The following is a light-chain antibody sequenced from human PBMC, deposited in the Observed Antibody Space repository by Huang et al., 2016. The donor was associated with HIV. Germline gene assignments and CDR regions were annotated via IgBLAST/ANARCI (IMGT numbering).Light chain of an antibody. CDR3: QQYASSFT. CDR1: QSVTSNY. CDR2: GAS. V-gene: IGKV3-20*01. J-gene: IGKJ3*01. Sequence: EIVLTQSPGTLSLSPGERATLSCRASQSVTSNYLAWYQQKPGQAPRLLIYGASTRATGIPDRFSVSGSGTDFTLTISRLEPEDFAVYYCQQYASSFTFGPGTRVDIK.